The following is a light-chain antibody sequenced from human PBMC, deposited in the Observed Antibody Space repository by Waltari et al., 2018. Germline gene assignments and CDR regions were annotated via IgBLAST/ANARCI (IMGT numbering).Light chain of an antibody. CDR1: QSVSNY. V-gene: IGKV1-39*01. J-gene: IGKJ2*01. CDR3: QQTYSVLYT. Sequence: DIQMTQSPSSLSASVGDSITITCRASQSVSNYLNWYQQKPGKPPKLLIFGSSSLQSAVPSRFSGSGSGTDFTLTINSLQPEDFATYYCQQTYSVLYTFGQGTKLQI. CDR2: GSS.